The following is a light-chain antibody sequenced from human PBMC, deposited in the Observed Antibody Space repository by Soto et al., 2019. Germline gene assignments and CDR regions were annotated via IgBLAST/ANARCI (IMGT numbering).Light chain of an antibody. J-gene: IGKJ1*01. CDR1: QSISSW. CDR3: QQYNSYSS. V-gene: IGKV1-5*03. Sequence: DIQMTQSPSTLSASVGDRVTITCRASQSISSWLAWYQQKPGKAPKLLIYKASNLESGVPSRFSGSGSGTEFTPTISSLQPDDFATYYCQQYNSYSSFGQGTKVDIK. CDR2: KAS.